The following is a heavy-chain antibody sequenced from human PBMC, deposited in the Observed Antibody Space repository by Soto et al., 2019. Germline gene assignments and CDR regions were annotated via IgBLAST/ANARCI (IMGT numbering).Heavy chain of an antibody. CDR2: IYYSGST. Sequence: SETLSLTCTVSGGSISSSSYYWCWIRQPPGKGLEWIGSIYYSGSTYYNPSLKSRVTISVDTSKNQFSLKLSSVTAADTAVYYCASMRLSLAEAAPGNWFDPRGQRTPVTVS. CDR3: ASMRLSLAEAAPGNWFDP. D-gene: IGHD6-19*01. CDR1: GGSISSSSYY. V-gene: IGHV4-39*01. J-gene: IGHJ5*01.